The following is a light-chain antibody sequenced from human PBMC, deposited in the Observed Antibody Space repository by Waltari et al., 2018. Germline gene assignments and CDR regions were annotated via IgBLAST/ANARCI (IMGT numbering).Light chain of an antibody. Sequence: ENVLTQSPGTLSLSPGERATLSCRASQSVSRWLAWYQQKPGQAPRLLIYDASSRATGIPGRFSGSGSGTDFTLTISRLEPEDCAEYYCQQYGSSPRTFGQGTKVEIK. V-gene: IGKV3-20*01. CDR3: QQYGSSPRT. CDR2: DAS. CDR1: QSVSRW. J-gene: IGKJ1*01.